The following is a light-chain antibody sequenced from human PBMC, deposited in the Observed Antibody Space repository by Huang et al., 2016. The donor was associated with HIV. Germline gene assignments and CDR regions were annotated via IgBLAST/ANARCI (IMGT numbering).Light chain of an antibody. CDR1: QSLGDY. J-gene: IGKJ5*01. CDR3: QQRAYWPIT. CDR2: DAS. Sequence: EVVLTQSPATLSLSPGEGATLSCRASQSLGDYFAWYQQKPGQAPRLLIYDASNRATDIPARFSGSGSGTEFTLTISSLEPEDFAVYYCQQRAYWPITFGQGTRLEI. V-gene: IGKV3-11*01.